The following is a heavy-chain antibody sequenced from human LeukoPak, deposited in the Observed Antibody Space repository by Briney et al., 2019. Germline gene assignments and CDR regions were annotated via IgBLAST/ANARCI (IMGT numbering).Heavy chain of an antibody. CDR1: GYTFTGYY. J-gene: IGHJ5*02. Sequence: GASVKVSCKASGYTFTGYYMHWVRQAPGQGLEWRGWINPNSGGTNYAQKFQDRVTMTRDTSISTAYMELSRLRSDDTAVYYCARASSSWYSSYNWFDPWGQGTLVTVSS. CDR2: INPNSGGT. CDR3: ARASSSWYSSYNWFDP. D-gene: IGHD6-13*01. V-gene: IGHV1-2*02.